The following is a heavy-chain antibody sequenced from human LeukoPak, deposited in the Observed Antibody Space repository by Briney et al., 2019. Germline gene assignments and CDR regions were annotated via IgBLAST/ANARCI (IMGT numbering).Heavy chain of an antibody. J-gene: IGHJ4*02. CDR3: ARGVYGAYFDF. CDR2: RQSNGYT. D-gene: IGHD4-17*01. Sequence: SETLSLTCTVSGGSISGYYWSWIRQPPGKGLEWIAYRQSNGYTEYYPSLMSRVTISLDTSKRQLSLKLTSVTAADTAVYYCARGVYGAYFDFWGQGTLVTVSS. CDR1: GGSISGYY. V-gene: IGHV4-59*01.